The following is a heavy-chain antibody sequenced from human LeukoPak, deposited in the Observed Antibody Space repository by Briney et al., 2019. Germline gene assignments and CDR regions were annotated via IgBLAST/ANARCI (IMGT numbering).Heavy chain of an antibody. CDR2: INHSGST. CDR1: GGSFSGYY. CDR3: AGQWELRYYGMDV. J-gene: IGHJ6*02. Sequence: SETLSLTCAVYGGSFSGYYWSWIRQPPGKGLEWIGEINHSGSTNYNPSLKSRVTISVDTYKNQFSLKLSSVTAADTAVYYCAGQWELRYYGMDVWGQGTTVTVSS. D-gene: IGHD1-26*01. V-gene: IGHV4-34*01.